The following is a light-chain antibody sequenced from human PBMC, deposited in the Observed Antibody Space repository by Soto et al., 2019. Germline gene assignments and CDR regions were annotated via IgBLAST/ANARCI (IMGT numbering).Light chain of an antibody. CDR1: QDISNY. J-gene: IGKJ5*01. Sequence: DIQMTQSPSSLSASVGDRVTITCQASQDISNYLNWYQQKPGKAPKLLIYDASNLETGVPSRFSGSGSGTDFAFTISSLQPDAIATYYCQQYDNLLSITFGQGTRLEIK. CDR2: DAS. CDR3: QQYDNLLSIT. V-gene: IGKV1-33*01.